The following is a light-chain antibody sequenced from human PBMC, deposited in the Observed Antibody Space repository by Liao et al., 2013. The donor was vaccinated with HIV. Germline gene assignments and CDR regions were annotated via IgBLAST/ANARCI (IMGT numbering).Light chain of an antibody. J-gene: IGLJ1*01. CDR2: YDS. Sequence: SYVLTQPPSVSVAPGKTARITCGGNNIGGNSVHWYHQKPGQAPVLVIYYDSDRPSGIPERFSGSNSGNTATLTISRVEAGDEADYYCQVWDSSSDHYVFGTGTKVTVL. CDR3: QVWDSSSDHYV. V-gene: IGLV3-21*01. CDR1: NIGGNS.